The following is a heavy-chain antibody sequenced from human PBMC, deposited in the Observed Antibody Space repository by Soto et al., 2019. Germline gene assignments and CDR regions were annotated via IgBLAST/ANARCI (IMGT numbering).Heavy chain of an antibody. Sequence: EVQLVESGGGLVQPGGSLRLSCVVSGFPFSNYNMNWVRQAPGKGLEWVSSINSNSRYIYYADSVTGRFTISRDNAKNSLYLQMNSLRAEDTAVYYCARGVGAVTGREEYWGQGTLVTVSS. D-gene: IGHD1-26*01. CDR3: ARGVGAVTGREEY. CDR1: GFPFSNYN. V-gene: IGHV3-21*01. CDR2: INSNSRYI. J-gene: IGHJ4*02.